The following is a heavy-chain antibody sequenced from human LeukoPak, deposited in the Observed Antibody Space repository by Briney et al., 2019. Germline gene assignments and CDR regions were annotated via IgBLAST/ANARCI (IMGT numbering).Heavy chain of an antibody. J-gene: IGHJ6*02. CDR1: GFTFSSYT. CDR2: INDSGGNT. CDR3: ARVRRHLKVPPTLDGMDV. Sequence: GGSLRLSCAASGFTFSSYTMGWVRQAPGKGLEWVPEINDSGGNTYYARSVKGRFTISRDNSKNTVYLQMNSLRAEDTAVYYCARVRRHLKVPPTLDGMDVWGQGTTVTVSS. D-gene: IGHD2-2*01. V-gene: IGHV3-23*01.